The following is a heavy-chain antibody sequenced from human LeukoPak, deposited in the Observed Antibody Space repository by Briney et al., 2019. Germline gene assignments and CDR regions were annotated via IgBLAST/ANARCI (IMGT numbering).Heavy chain of an antibody. CDR3: ARDGGYDILTGYPQYNWFDP. V-gene: IGHV1-69*04. Sequence: SVKVSCKASGGTFSGYTISWVRQAPGQGLEWMGRIIPILGIANYAQKFQGRVTITADKSTSTAYMELSSLRSEDTAVYYCARDGGYDILTGYPQYNWFDPWGQGTLVTVSS. CDR1: GGTFSGYT. J-gene: IGHJ5*02. CDR2: IIPILGIA. D-gene: IGHD3-9*01.